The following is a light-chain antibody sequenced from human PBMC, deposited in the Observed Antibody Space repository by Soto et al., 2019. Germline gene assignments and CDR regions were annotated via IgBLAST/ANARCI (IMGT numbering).Light chain of an antibody. CDR3: VLYMGSGIWV. CDR2: STN. Sequence: QTVVTQEPSFSVSPGGTVTLTCGLSSGSVSTNYYPSWYQQTPGQAPRTLIYSTNTRSSGVPDRFSGSILGNKAALTITGAQADDESDYYCVLYMGSGIWVFGGGPKLTVL. V-gene: IGLV8-61*01. CDR1: SGSVSTNYY. J-gene: IGLJ3*02.